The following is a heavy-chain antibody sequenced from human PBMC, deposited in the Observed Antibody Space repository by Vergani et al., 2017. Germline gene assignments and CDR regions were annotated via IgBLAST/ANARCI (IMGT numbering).Heavy chain of an antibody. D-gene: IGHD4-11*01. CDR3: SRNADLDL. V-gene: IGHV3-15*01. J-gene: IGHJ4*02. CDR1: GFTFSNAW. Sequence: EVQLVEFGGGLVEPGGSLRLSCVASGFTFSNAWMNWVRQAPGRGLELVGRIKRKTDGGTTDYATSVKGRFTISRDDSKSTLYLQMNSLKTEDTALYYCSRNADLDLWGQGTLVTVSS. CDR2: IKRKTDGGTT.